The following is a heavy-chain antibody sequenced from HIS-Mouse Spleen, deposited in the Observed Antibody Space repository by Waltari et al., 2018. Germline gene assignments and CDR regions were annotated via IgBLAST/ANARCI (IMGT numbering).Heavy chain of an antibody. CDR1: GFTFSSYG. CDR2: IWSDGSNK. Sequence: QVQLVESGGGVVQPGRSLRLSCAASGFTFSSYGMHWVRQAPGKGLEWVDVIWSDGSNKYYADSVKGRFTISRDNSKNTLYLQMNSLRAEDTAVYYCAKGGLMVYAIGDYWGQGTLVTVSS. J-gene: IGHJ4*02. CDR3: AKGGLMVYAIGDY. V-gene: IGHV3-33*06. D-gene: IGHD2-8*01.